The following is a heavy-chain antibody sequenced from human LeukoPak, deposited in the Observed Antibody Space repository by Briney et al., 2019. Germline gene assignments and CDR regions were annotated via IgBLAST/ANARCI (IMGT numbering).Heavy chain of an antibody. CDR3: AKTVTTFYSYGMDV. CDR1: AYTFTSYY. D-gene: IGHD4-17*01. V-gene: IGHV1-46*01. J-gene: IGHJ6*02. CDR2: INPSGGST. Sequence: ASVKVSCKASAYTFTSYYMHWVRQAPGQGLEWMGIINPSGGSTSYAQKFQGRVTMTWDTSTSTVYMELSSLRSEDTALYYCAKTVTTFYSYGMDVWGQGTTVTVSS.